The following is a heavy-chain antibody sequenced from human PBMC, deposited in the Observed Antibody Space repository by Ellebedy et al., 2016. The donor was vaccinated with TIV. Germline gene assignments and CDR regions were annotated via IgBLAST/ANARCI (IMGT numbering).Heavy chain of an antibody. CDR3: ARLLGEMGWDDAFDI. V-gene: IGHV3-23*01. D-gene: IGHD3-10*01. CDR1: GFIFSNFW. Sequence: GESLKISCGASGFIFSNFWMHWVRQAPGKGLEWVSAISGSGGSTYYADSVKGRFTISRDNSKNTLYLQMNSLRAEDTAVYYCARLLGEMGWDDAFDIWGQGTMVIVSS. J-gene: IGHJ3*02. CDR2: ISGSGGST.